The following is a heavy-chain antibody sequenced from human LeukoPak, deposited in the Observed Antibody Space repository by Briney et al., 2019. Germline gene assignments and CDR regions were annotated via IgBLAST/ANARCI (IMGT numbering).Heavy chain of an antibody. V-gene: IGHV4-59*01. CDR1: GGSIRSYY. J-gene: IGHJ3*02. CDR2: IYYSGST. Sequence: SETLSLTYTVSGGSIRSYYWNWIRQPPGTGLEWIGYIYYSGSTNYNPSLKSRVTISVDTSKNQFSLKLSSVTAADTAVYYCARSVDGVDDASDIWGQGTMVTVSS. CDR3: ARSVDGVDDASDI. D-gene: IGHD2-15*01.